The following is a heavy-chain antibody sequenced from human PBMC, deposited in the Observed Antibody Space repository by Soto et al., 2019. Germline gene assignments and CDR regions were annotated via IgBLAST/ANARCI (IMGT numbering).Heavy chain of an antibody. CDR2: FDPEDGET. CDR1: GYTLTELS. CDR3: ATGGIYYDSSGYHYYYYGMDV. D-gene: IGHD3-22*01. Sequence: ASVKVSCKVSGYTLTELSMHWVRQAPGKGLEWMGGFDPEDGETIYAQKFQGRVTMTEDTSTDTAYMELSSLRSEDTAVYYCATGGIYYDSSGYHYYYYGMDVWGHGTTVTVSS. V-gene: IGHV1-24*01. J-gene: IGHJ6*02.